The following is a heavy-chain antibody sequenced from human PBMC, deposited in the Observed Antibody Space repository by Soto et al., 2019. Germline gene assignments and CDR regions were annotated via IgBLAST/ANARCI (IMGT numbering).Heavy chain of an antibody. CDR2: IYYSGST. CDR3: ANYDTSGYGMDY. CDR1: GVSISTYY. V-gene: IGHV4-59*01. Sequence: SETLSLTCTVSGVSISTYYWNWIRQPPGKGLEWIGYIYYSGSTNYNPSLKSRVTTSLDTSNNQFSLKLSSVTAADTAVYYCANYDTSGYGMDYWGQGTLVTVS. D-gene: IGHD3-22*01. J-gene: IGHJ4*02.